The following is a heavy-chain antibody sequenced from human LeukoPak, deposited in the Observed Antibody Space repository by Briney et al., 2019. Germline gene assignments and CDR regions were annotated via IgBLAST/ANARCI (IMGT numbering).Heavy chain of an antibody. D-gene: IGHD4-23*01. CDR1: GGSISSSSYY. CDR3: ARSGSGRRGNRKPFDY. J-gene: IGHJ4*02. Sequence: SETLSLTCTVSGGSISSSSYYWGWIRQPPGKGLEWIGSIYYSGSTYYNPSLKSRVTIPVDTSKNQFSLKLSSVTAADTAVYYCARSGSGRRGNRKPFDYWGQGTLVTVSS. V-gene: IGHV4-39*01. CDR2: IYYSGST.